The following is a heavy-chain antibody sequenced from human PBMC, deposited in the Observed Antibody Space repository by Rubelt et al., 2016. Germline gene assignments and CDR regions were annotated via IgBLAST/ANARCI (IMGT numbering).Heavy chain of an antibody. V-gene: IGHV4-59*01. CDR2: IYNSGNT. J-gene: IGHJ4*02. Sequence: QVQLQESGPGLVKPSETLSLTCTVSGGSISSYYWSWIRQPPGKGLEWIGYIYNSGNTNYNPSLKSRVTISVDTSKNQFSVRLSSVTAADTAVYYCARGRRYYDYVWGSYKSGFDYWSQGTLVTVSS. CDR1: GGSISSYY. CDR3: ARGRRYYDYVWGSYKSGFDY. D-gene: IGHD3-16*01.